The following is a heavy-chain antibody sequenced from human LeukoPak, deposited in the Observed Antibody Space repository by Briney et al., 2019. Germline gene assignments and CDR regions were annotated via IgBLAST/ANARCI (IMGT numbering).Heavy chain of an antibody. CDR2: IYTSGST. V-gene: IGHV4-4*09. D-gene: IGHD3-3*01. CDR1: GGSISSYY. Sequence: SETLSLTCTVSGGSISSYYWSWIRQPSGKGLEWIGYIYTSGSTNYNPSLKSRVTISVDTSKNQFSLKLSSVTAADTAVYYCARHAITIFGGSFDPWGQGTLVTVSS. CDR3: ARHAITIFGGSFDP. J-gene: IGHJ5*02.